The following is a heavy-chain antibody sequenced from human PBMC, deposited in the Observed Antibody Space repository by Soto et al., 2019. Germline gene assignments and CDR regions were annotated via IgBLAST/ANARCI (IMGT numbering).Heavy chain of an antibody. Sequence: TLSLTCTVSGGSISSGGYYWSWIRQHPGKSLEWIGYIYYSGSTYYNPSLKSLVTISVDTSKNQFSLKLSFVTAADTAVYYCARNNLSGYSGYDSTQKYYYYGMDVWGQGTTVTVSS. D-gene: IGHD5-12*01. CDR2: IYYSGST. CDR1: GGSISSGGYY. CDR3: ARNNLSGYSGYDSTQKYYYYGMDV. V-gene: IGHV4-31*01. J-gene: IGHJ6*02.